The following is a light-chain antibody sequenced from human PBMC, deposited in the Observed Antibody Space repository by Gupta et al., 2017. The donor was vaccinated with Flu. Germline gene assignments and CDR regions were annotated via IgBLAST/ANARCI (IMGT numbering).Light chain of an antibody. CDR1: SGSVSTSYY. V-gene: IGLV8-61*01. Sequence: QTVVTQEPSFSVSPGGTVTLTCGLSSGSVSTSYYPSWYQQTPGQAPRTLIYSTNTRSSGVPDRVSGSILGNKAALTITGAQADDESDEYCVLYMGSGIWVFGGGTKLTVL. CDR3: VLYMGSGIWV. J-gene: IGLJ3*02. CDR2: STN.